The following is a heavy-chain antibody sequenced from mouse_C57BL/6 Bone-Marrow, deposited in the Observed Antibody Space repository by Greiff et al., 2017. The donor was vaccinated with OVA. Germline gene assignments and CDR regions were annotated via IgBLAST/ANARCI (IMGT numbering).Heavy chain of an antibody. J-gene: IGHJ3*01. V-gene: IGHV1-82*01. CDR2: IYPGDGDT. Sequence: VQLQQSGPELVKPGASVKISCKASGYAFSSSWMNWVKQRPGKGLEWIGRIYPGDGDTNYNGKFKGKATLTADKSSSTAYMQLSSLTSEDSAVYFCARSGLFACWGRGTLVTVSA. CDR1: GYAFSSSW. D-gene: IGHD3-1*01. CDR3: ARSGLFAC.